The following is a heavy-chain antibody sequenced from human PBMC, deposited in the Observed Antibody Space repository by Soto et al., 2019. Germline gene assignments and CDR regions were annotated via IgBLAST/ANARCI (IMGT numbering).Heavy chain of an antibody. CDR3: ARDASWGSVNYYYGMDV. V-gene: IGHV6-1*01. CDR1: GDSVSSNSAA. J-gene: IGHJ6*02. CDR2: TYYRSKWYN. D-gene: IGHD3-16*01. Sequence: KQSQTLSLTCAISGDSVSSNSAAWNWIRQSPSRGLEWLGRTYYRSKWYNDYAVSVKSRITINPDTSKNQFYLQLNSVTPEDTAVYYCARDASWGSVNYYYGMDVWGQGTTVTVSS.